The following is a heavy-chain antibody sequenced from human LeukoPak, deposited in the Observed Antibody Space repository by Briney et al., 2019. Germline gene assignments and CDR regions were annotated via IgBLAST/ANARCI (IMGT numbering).Heavy chain of an antibody. D-gene: IGHD3-22*01. CDR1: GGSINSYY. J-gene: IGHJ4*02. CDR2: FHYSGTS. CDR3: AKDGGYYYDSSDH. V-gene: IGHV4-59*01. Sequence: SETLSLTCTVSGGSINSYYWSWIRQPPGKGLEWIAYFHYSGTSKYNPSLKSRVTISVDTSNNQFSLKLSSVTAADTAVYYCAKDGGYYYDSSDHWGQGTLVTVSS.